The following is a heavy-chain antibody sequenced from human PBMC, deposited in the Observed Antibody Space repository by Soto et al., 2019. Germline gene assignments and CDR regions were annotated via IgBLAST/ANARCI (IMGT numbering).Heavy chain of an antibody. D-gene: IGHD3-10*01. CDR1: GGTFSSYA. Sequence: QVQLVQSGAEVKKPGSSVKVSCKASGGTFSSYAISWVRQAPGQGLEWMGGIIPIFGTANYAQKFQGRVTMTADESTSTSYMELSSLRSEDTAVYYCARDLGDGALYYYYGMDVWGQGTTVTVSS. V-gene: IGHV1-69*12. CDR3: ARDLGDGALYYYYGMDV. J-gene: IGHJ6*02. CDR2: IIPIFGTA.